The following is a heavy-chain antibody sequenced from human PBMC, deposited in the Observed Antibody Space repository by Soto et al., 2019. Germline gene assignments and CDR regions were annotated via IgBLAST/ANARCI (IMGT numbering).Heavy chain of an antibody. V-gene: IGHV4-34*01. D-gene: IGHD3-16*01. CDR3: ARAWGGVPDY. Sequence: QVQLQQWGAGLLKPSETLSLTCAVYGGSFGGYYWSWIRQPPGKGLEWIGEINHSGSTNYNPSLKSRVTISVDTSKNQFSLKLSSVTAADKAVYYCARAWGGVPDYWGQGTLVTVSS. CDR1: GGSFGGYY. CDR2: INHSGST. J-gene: IGHJ4*02.